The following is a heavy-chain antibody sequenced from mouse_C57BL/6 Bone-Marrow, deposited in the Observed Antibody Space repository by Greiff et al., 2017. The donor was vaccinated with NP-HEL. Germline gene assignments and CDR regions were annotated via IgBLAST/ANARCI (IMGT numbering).Heavy chain of an antibody. D-gene: IGHD1-1*01. Sequence: EVQLQQSGAELVRPGASVKLSCTASGFNIKDDYMHWVKQRPEQGLEWIGWIDPENGDTEYASKFQGKATITADTSSNTAYLQLSSLTSEDTAVYYCTTVLLRYPSGHFDYWGQGTTLTVSS. CDR2: IDPENGDT. CDR3: TTVLLRYPSGHFDY. V-gene: IGHV14-4*01. J-gene: IGHJ2*01. CDR1: GFNIKDDY.